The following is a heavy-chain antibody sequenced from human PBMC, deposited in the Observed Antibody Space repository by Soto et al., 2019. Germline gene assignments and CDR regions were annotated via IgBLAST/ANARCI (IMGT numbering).Heavy chain of an antibody. V-gene: IGHV4-31*03. CDR2: IYYSGIT. Sequence: QVKLKESGPGLVQPSQTLSLTCTVAGASIGSSGYYWTWIRQHPGKGLEWIGYIYYSGITYYTPSRKNRGTISRDTSKNQFSLRLSSVTAAHTDVYDCARAVESHYFDNWGQGTLVTVSS. J-gene: IGHJ4*02. CDR3: ARAVESHYFDN. CDR1: GASIGSSGYY. D-gene: IGHD2-15*01.